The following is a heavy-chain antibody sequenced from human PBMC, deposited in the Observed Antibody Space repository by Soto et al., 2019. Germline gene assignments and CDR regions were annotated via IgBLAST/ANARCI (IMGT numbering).Heavy chain of an antibody. V-gene: IGHV4-30-4*01. CDR3: GSEIKPLTAVVYFDQ. Sequence: SETLSLTCTVSGGSISGGVHSWSWIRQPPRKGLEWIGHIFDSGSTYYNPSLKSRLTISVDTSKNQFSLRLSSVTAADTAVYYCGSEIKPLTAVVYFDQWGGGTVVTDAS. CDR2: IFDSGST. CDR1: GGSISGGVHS. D-gene: IGHD2-21*02. J-gene: IGHJ2*01.